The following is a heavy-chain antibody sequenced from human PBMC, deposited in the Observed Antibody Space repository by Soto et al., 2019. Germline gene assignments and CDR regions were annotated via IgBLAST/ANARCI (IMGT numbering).Heavy chain of an antibody. J-gene: IGHJ4*02. CDR3: ASLYGDYVSY. D-gene: IGHD4-17*01. CDR2: IYYSGST. V-gene: IGHV4-39*01. Sequence: QLQLQESGPGLVKPSETLSLTCTVSGGSISSSSYDWGWIRQPPGKGLEWIGSIYYSGSTYYNPSLKSRVTIAVDTSKNQFSLRLSSVTAADTAVYYCASLYGDYVSYWGQGTLVTVSS. CDR1: GGSISSSSYD.